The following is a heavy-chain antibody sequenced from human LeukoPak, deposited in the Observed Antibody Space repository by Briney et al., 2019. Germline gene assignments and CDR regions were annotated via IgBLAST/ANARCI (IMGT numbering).Heavy chain of an antibody. D-gene: IGHD3-10*01. J-gene: IGHJ4*02. CDR3: ARGVIYGSGSYTPL. CDR1: GFSFSSYS. Sequence: PGGSLRLSCAASGFSFSSYSMNWVRQAPGKGLEWVSYITSSSSTIYYVGSVKGRFTISRDNAKNSLYLQMNSLRAEDTAVYYCARGVIYGSGSYTPLWGQGTLVTVAA. CDR2: ITSSSSTI. V-gene: IGHV3-48*01.